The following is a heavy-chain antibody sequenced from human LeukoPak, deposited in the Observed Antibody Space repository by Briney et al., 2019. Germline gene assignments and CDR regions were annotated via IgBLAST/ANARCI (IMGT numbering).Heavy chain of an antibody. Sequence: SETLPLTCTVSGGSISSTSYYWDWIRQSPGKGPEWIGSIYYSETTYYNPSLESRVTISIDTSKNQFSLQLSSVTAADTALYYCARQVSDYYYYYIDVWGTGTTVTVSS. CDR1: GGSISSTSYY. V-gene: IGHV4-39*01. CDR2: IYYSETT. D-gene: IGHD5/OR15-5a*01. CDR3: ARQVSDYYYYYIDV. J-gene: IGHJ6*03.